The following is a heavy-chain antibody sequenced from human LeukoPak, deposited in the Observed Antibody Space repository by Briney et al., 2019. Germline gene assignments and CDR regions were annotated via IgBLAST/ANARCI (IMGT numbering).Heavy chain of an antibody. CDR1: GGPISSYY. CDR2: IYYSGST. V-gene: IGHV4-59*01. J-gene: IGHJ4*02. CDR3: ARDHRPQRFGVHYYGSGSPHFDY. Sequence: SETLSLTCTVSGGPISSYYWSWIRQPPGKGLEWIGYIYYSGSTNYNPSLKSRVTISVDTSKNQFSLKLSSVTAADTAVYYCARDHRPQRFGVHYYGSGSPHFDYWGQGTLVTVSS. D-gene: IGHD3-10*01.